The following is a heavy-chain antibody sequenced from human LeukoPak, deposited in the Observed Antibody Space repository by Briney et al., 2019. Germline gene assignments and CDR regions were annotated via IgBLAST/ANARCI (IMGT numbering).Heavy chain of an antibody. V-gene: IGHV3-53*01. J-gene: IGHJ5*02. CDR2: IYSGGST. CDR3: ARGPLYYDFWSGLPPQFDP. D-gene: IGHD3-3*01. Sequence: GGSLRLSCAASGFTVSSNYMSWVRQAPGKGLEWVSVIYSGGSTYYADSVKGRFTISRDNSKNTLYLQMNSLRAEDTAVYYCARGPLYYDFWSGLPPQFDPWGQGTLVTVSS. CDR1: GFTVSSNY.